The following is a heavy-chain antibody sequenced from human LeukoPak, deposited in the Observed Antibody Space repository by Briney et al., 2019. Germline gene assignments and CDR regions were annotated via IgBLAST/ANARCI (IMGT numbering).Heavy chain of an antibody. D-gene: IGHD6-6*01. CDR1: GFTFSNYW. J-gene: IGHJ5*02. CDR3: AREVAARRLGSWFDP. CDR2: IKHDGTEN. Sequence: PGGSLRLSCATSGFTFSNYWMSWVRQAQRRGLEWVANIKHDGTENSYVDSVKGRFTISRDNAKNSLYLQMNSLRAEDTALYYCAREVAARRLGSWFDPWGQGALVTVSS. V-gene: IGHV3-7*01.